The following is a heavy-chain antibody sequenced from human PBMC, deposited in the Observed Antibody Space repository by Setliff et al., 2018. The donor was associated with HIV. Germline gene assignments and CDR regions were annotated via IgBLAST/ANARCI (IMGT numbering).Heavy chain of an antibody. V-gene: IGHV6-1*01. D-gene: IGHD6-19*01. J-gene: IGHJ4*02. CDR1: GDSVSSNNAA. CDR2: TYFRSKWYF. CDR3: ARGSYGSVLL. Sequence: PSQTLSLTCAISGDSVSSNNAAWNWIRQSPLRGLEWLGRTYFRSKWYFDYAVSVKSRIIINPDTSKNQFSLHLNSVTPEDTALYYCARGSYGSVLLWGQGTLVTVSS.